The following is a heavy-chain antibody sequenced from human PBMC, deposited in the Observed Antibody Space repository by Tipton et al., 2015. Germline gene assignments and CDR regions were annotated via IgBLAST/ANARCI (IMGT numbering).Heavy chain of an antibody. CDR1: GGSFSDYY. V-gene: IGHV4-59*13. D-gene: IGHD3-10*01. CDR3: ARHKDSGTYPLDY. Sequence: LRLSCTVSGGSFSDYYWGWIRQPPGKGLEYIGYIFYSGDTNYNPSLKSRVSMSVDTSKNQISLTLTSVTAADTAVYYCARHKDSGTYPLDYWGQGTLVTVSS. J-gene: IGHJ4*02. CDR2: IFYSGDT.